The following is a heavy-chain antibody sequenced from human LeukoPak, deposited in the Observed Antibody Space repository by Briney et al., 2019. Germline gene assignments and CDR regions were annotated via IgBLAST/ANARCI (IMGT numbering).Heavy chain of an antibody. Sequence: ASVKVSCKASGYTFTGYYMHWVRQAPGQGLEWMGWTNPNSGGTNYAQKFQGRVTMTRDTSISTAYMELSRLRSDDTAVYYCAHTTHYDILTDAFDIWGQGTMVTVSS. CDR2: TNPNSGGT. D-gene: IGHD3-9*01. CDR3: AHTTHYDILTDAFDI. CDR1: GYTFTGYY. V-gene: IGHV1-2*02. J-gene: IGHJ3*02.